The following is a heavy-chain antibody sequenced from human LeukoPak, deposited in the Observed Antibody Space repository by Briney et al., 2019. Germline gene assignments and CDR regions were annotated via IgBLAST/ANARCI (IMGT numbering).Heavy chain of an antibody. CDR1: GDTFTALY. D-gene: IGHD3-3*01. CDR2: LRTNTGGT. CDR3: ARHNYDFDFDY. J-gene: IGHJ4*02. V-gene: IGHV1-2*02. Sequence: ASVKVSCKASGDTFTALYIHWVRQAPGQGLEWMGFLRTNTGGTSYAQKFQSRVTMTRDTSISTAYLELTSLTSDDTAVYFCARHNYDFDFDYWGEGTLVTVS.